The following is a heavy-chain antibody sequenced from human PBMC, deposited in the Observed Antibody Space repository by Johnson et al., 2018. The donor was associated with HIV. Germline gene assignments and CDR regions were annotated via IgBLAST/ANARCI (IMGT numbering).Heavy chain of an antibody. CDR1: GFTFSDAW. Sequence: VQLVESGGGLVKPGGSLRLSCAASGFTFSDAWMGWVRQAPGKGLEWVGRIKSKSDGGTTDYAAPVEGRCTISRDDSKNTLSLQMNSLKTEDTVVYDCASERTYHPIFGGVEKAVDVWGQGTMVTVSS. D-gene: IGHD3-3*01. V-gene: IGHV3-15*01. J-gene: IGHJ3*01. CDR2: IKSKSDGGTT. CDR3: ASERTYHPIFGGVEKAVDV.